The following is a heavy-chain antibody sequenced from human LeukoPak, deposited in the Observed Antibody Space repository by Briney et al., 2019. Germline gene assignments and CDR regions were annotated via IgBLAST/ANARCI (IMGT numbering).Heavy chain of an antibody. CDR3: ASSSAAGLITFDY. V-gene: IGHV4-59*01. J-gene: IGHJ4*02. D-gene: IGHD6-13*01. CDR1: GCSISSYY. CDR2: IYYSGST. Sequence: SQTLSLTCTVSGCSISSYYWSWIRQPPGKGLEWIGYIYYSGSTNYNPPPKSRVTISVDTSKNRCSLKLSSVTAADTAVYYCASSSAAGLITFDYWGQGTLVTVSS.